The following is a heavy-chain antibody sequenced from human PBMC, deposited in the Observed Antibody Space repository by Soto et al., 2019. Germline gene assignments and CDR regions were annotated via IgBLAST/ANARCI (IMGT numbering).Heavy chain of an antibody. V-gene: IGHV1-69*01. CDR3: ARARLSNGDPNIYFFYGLDV. CDR2: IIPLFRKT. D-gene: IGHD3-10*01. J-gene: IGHJ6*02. CDR1: GDMFRNSA. Sequence: QVQLVLSGAEVKRPGSSVKVSCKASGDMFRNSAFTWVRQAPGQGLAWMGVIIPLFRKTDVAQNFQGRVTFTADESTSSLYMEVSSLTSEDTAVYYCARARLSNGDPNIYFFYGLDVWGQGTTITVSS.